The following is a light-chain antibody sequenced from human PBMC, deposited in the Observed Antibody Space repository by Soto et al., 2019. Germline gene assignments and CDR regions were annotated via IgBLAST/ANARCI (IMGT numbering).Light chain of an antibody. CDR3: HQYGSSRT. Sequence: EVVLTQSPGTLSLSPGERATLSCRASQSVSGSDLAWYQQKPGQAPRLLISGVSNRATGTPDRFSGSGSGTDFTLTISSLEPEDFAVFYCHQYGSSRTFGQGTKVDIK. CDR1: QSVSGSD. V-gene: IGKV3-20*01. J-gene: IGKJ1*01. CDR2: GVS.